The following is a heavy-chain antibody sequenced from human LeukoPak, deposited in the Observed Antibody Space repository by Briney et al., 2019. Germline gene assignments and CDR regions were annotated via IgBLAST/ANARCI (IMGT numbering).Heavy chain of an antibody. V-gene: IGHV1-69*05. J-gene: IGHJ4*02. CDR2: IIPIFGTA. CDR1: GGTFSSYA. D-gene: IGHD5-18*01. Sequence: SVKVSCKASGGTFSSYAISWVRQAPGQGLEWMGGIIPIFGTANYAQKFQGRVTITTDESTSTAYMELSSLRSEDTAVYYCASSRGTGRVDTAMGHFDYWGQGTLVTVSS. CDR3: ASSRGTGRVDTAMGHFDY.